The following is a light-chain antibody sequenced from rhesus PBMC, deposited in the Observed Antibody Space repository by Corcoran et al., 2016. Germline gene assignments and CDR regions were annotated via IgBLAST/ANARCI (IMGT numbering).Light chain of an antibody. J-gene: IGKJ1*01. Sequence: DIQMTQSPSSLSASVGDRVTTTCWASQGISNDLAWYQQKPGESPKFLIYEATSLQSGIPSRFSGNGSGTDFTLTISSLQSKDFATYYCRHYYNLPPTFGQGSKVESK. CDR1: QGISND. V-gene: IGKV1-21*01. CDR3: RHYYNLPPT. CDR2: EAT.